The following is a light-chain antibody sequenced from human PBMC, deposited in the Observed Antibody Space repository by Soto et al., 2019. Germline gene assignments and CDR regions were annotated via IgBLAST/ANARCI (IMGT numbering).Light chain of an antibody. CDR1: QSIACN. CDR3: QQYSSWSLT. J-gene: IGKJ4*02. CDR2: GAS. Sequence: LEMTQSSATLSVSTGERATLSCRASQSIACNLAWYRQKPDSPPSHLVVGASTAATGSPAKFSGSGSGSEFTLTFSCLQSEDFAAYYCQQYSSWSLTCGGVTVVYIK. V-gene: IGKV3-15*01.